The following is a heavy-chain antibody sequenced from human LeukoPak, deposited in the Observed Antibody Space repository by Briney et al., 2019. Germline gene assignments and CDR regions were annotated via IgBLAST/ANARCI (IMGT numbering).Heavy chain of an antibody. CDR2: IYNSGST. CDR3: ARGRWGNTAIRY. D-gene: IGHD5-18*01. V-gene: IGHV4-30-4*01. CDR1: GGSISSGDYY. Sequence: SQTLSLTCTGSGGSISSGDYYWSWIRQPPGKGLEWIGYIYNSGSTYYNPSLKSRIIISVDTSKNQFSLKVSSVTAADTAVYYCARGRWGNTAIRYWGQGTLVTVSS. J-gene: IGHJ4*02.